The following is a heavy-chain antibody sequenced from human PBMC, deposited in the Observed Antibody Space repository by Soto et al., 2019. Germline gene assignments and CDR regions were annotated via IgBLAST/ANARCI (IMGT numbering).Heavy chain of an antibody. CDR3: ARDLMVAAAGKNWFDA. CDR1: GYIFGSYG. CDR2: ISGYNGDT. J-gene: IGHJ5*02. D-gene: IGHD6-13*01. V-gene: IGHV1-18*01. Sequence: QLQLVQSGGEVKKPGASVRVSCKASGYIFGSYGISWVRQAPGQGLEWMGWISGYNGDTIHAQKYQDRVTMTTATSTSTGYMELRSLKSDDTAVYYCARDLMVAAAGKNWFDAWGQGTLVAVSS.